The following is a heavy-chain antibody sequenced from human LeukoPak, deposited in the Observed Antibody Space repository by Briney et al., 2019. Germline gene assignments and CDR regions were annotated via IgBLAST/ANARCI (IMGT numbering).Heavy chain of an antibody. CDR1: GGSFSGYY. D-gene: IGHD4-17*01. V-gene: IGHV4-34*01. J-gene: IGHJ3*02. CDR2: INHSGST. CDR3: ASGRLRYGDNPRISRGAFDS. Sequence: SETLSLTCAVCGGSFSGYYWSWIRQPPGKGLEWIGEINHSGSTNYNPSLKRRVTISVDTSKNQFSLQLSSVTAADTAVYYCASGRLRYGDNPRISRGAFDSWGKGIMVTVSS.